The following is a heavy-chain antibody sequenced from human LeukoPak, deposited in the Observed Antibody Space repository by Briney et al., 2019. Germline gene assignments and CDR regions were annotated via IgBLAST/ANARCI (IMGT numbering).Heavy chain of an antibody. J-gene: IGHJ5*02. D-gene: IGHD6-13*01. CDR2: IYYSGST. V-gene: IGHV4-59*01. Sequence: PSETLSLTCTVSGGSISSYYWSWIRQPPGKGLEWIGYIYYSGSTNHNPSLKSRVTISVDTSKNQFSLKLSSVTAADTAVYYCARYSSSWYGNWFDPWGQGTLVTVSS. CDR3: ARYSSSWYGNWFDP. CDR1: GGSISSYY.